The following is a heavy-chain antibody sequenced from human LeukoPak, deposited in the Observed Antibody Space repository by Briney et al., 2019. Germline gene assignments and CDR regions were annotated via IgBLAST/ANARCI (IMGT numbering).Heavy chain of an antibody. CDR3: ARAGPVPH. CDR1: GFTFTNHG. CDR2: IWYDGSKK. Sequence: PGRSLRLSCAASGFTFTNHGFHWVRQTPGKGLEWVALIWYDGSKKVYVDSVKGRFTISRDNAKNTLYLQMNSLRAEDTAVYYCARAGPVPHWGQGTLVTVSS. V-gene: IGHV3-33*01. J-gene: IGHJ4*02. D-gene: IGHD2-2*01.